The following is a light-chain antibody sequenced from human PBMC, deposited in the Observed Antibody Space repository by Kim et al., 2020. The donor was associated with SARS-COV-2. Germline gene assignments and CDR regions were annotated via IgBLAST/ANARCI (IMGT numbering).Light chain of an antibody. V-gene: IGLV4-69*01. CDR2: LNSDGSH. J-gene: IGLJ3*02. CDR3: QTWGTGLWV. CDR1: SGQSRSA. Sequence: QPALTQSPSASASLGASVKLTCTLSSGQSRSAIAWHQQQPEKGPRYLMKLNSDGSHTKGDGIPDRFSGSSSGTERYLTISSLQSEDEADYYCQTWGTGLWVFGGGTQLTVL.